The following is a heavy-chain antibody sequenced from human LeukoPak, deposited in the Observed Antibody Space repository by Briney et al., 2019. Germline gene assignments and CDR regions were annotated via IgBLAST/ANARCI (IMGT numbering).Heavy chain of an antibody. CDR1: GFTFINAW. CDR3: TFTMIVAALDN. V-gene: IGHV3-15*01. Sequence: TGGSLRLSCAASGFTFINAWMTWVRQAPGKGLEWVGRIKSKTDGGTTDYAAPVKGRFTISRDDSKNTLYLQMNSLKTEDTAVYYCTFTMIVAALDNWGQGTLVTVSS. J-gene: IGHJ4*02. CDR2: IKSKTDGGTT. D-gene: IGHD3-22*01.